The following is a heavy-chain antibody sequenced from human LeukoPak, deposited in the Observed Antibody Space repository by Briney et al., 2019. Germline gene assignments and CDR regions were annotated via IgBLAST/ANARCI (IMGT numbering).Heavy chain of an antibody. V-gene: IGHV3-48*03. Sequence: PGGSPRLFCAASGFTYSTYEMNWVRQAPGKGLEWVSYISSSGSTMYYADSAKGRFTISRDNAKDSLYLQMSSLRDEDTAVYYCARDSGYSYADDYWGQGTLVTVSS. J-gene: IGHJ4*02. CDR2: ISSSGSTM. CDR1: GFTYSTYE. D-gene: IGHD5-18*01. CDR3: ARDSGYSYADDY.